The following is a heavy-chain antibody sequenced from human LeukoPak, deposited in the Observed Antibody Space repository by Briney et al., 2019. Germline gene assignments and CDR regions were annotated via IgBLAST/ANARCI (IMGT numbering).Heavy chain of an antibody. Sequence: PGGSLRLSCAASEFSFSTYAMHWVRQAPGKGLEYVSAISSNGGSTYYANSVKGRFTISRDNSKNTLYLQMGSLRAEDMAVYYCARAIPYDRRYGDAFDIWGQGTMVTVSS. CDR2: ISSNGGST. V-gene: IGHV3-64*01. J-gene: IGHJ3*02. CDR1: EFSFSTYA. CDR3: ARAIPYDRRYGDAFDI. D-gene: IGHD3-22*01.